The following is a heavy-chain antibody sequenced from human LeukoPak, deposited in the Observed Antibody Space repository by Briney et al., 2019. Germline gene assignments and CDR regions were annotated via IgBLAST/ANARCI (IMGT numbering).Heavy chain of an antibody. CDR2: ISYDGTNK. D-gene: IGHD3-22*01. Sequence: QPGRSLRLSCAASGFTFSSYGMHWVRQAPGKGLEWVAVISYDGTNKYYADSVKGRFTISRDNAKNSLYLQMNSLRAEDTAVYYCARELAVVVVSAFDIWGQGTMVTVSS. CDR1: GFTFSSYG. CDR3: ARELAVVVVSAFDI. V-gene: IGHV3-30*03. J-gene: IGHJ3*02.